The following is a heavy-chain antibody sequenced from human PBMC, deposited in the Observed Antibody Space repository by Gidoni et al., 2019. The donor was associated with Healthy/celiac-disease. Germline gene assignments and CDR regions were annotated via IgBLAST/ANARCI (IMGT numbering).Heavy chain of an antibody. D-gene: IGHD3-22*01. V-gene: IGHV3-15*01. CDR2: IKSKTDGGTT. Sequence: EVQLVESGGGLVKPGGSLRLSCAASGFTFSNAWMSWVRQAPGKGLEWVGRIKSKTDGGTTDYAAPVKGRFTISRDDSKNTLYLQMNSLKTEDTAVYYCTTGNYYDSSGYYSHFDYWGQGTLVTVSS. CDR1: GFTFSNAW. J-gene: IGHJ4*02. CDR3: TTGNYYDSSGYYSHFDY.